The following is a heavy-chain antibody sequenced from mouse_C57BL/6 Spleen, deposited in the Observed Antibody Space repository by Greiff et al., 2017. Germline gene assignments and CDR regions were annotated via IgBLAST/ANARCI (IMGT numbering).Heavy chain of an antibody. CDR2: IYPGDGVT. J-gene: IGHJ1*03. D-gene: IGHD1-1*01. Sequence: VQLQQSGAELVKPGASVKISCKASGYAFSSYWMNWVKQRPGKGLEWIGQIYPGDGVTNYNGRFKGKATLTADKSSSTAYMQLSSLTSEDSAVYFCARGDSYGSSFYWYFDVWGTGTTVTVSS. V-gene: IGHV1-80*01. CDR1: GYAFSSYW. CDR3: ARGDSYGSSFYWYFDV.